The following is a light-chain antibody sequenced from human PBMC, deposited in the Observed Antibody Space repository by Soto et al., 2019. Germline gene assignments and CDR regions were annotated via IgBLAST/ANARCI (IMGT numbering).Light chain of an antibody. CDR3: QQYNDWPQT. Sequence: MVTQSPGTLSLSPGERATHSCRASQTVSSSYLAWYQQKPGQAPRLLIYGASSRATDIPDRFSGSGSGTEFTLTISSLQPEDFAEYHCQQYNDWPQTFGQGSKVDI. J-gene: IGKJ1*01. CDR2: GAS. V-gene: IGKV3-20*01. CDR1: QTVSSSY.